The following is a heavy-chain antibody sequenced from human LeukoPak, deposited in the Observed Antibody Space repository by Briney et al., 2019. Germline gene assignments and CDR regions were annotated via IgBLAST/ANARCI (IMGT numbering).Heavy chain of an antibody. V-gene: IGHV4-61*01. CDR3: ARENDSGGWFDP. J-gene: IGHJ5*02. D-gene: IGHD1-26*01. CDR2: IYYSGST. Sequence: PSETLSLTCTVSGGSVNSGSYYWTWIRQPPGKGLEWFGYIYYSGSTNYNPSLKSRVTISVDTPKNQFSLKLSSVTAADTAVYYCARENDSGGWFDPWGQGTLVTVSS. CDR1: GGSVNSGSYY.